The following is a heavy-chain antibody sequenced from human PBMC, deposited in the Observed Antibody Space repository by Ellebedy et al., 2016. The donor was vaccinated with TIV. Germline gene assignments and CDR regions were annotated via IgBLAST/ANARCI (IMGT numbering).Heavy chain of an antibody. Sequence: PGGSLRLSCAASGFTFSNYPMNWVRQAPGKGPEWVSVISGSGGTTYYADSAKGRFTISRDNSKNTLFLQMNSLRAEDTALYYCARDFTGAGRFFDLWGRGTLVTVSS. CDR1: GFTFSNYP. CDR2: ISGSGGTT. V-gene: IGHV3-23*01. CDR3: ARDFTGAGRFFDL. J-gene: IGHJ2*01. D-gene: IGHD7-27*01.